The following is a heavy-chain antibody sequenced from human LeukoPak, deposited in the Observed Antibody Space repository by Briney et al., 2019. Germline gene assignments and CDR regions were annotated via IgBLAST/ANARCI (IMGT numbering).Heavy chain of an antibody. CDR3: ARVKVRGGNWFDP. Sequence: ASVKVSCKASGYTFTGYYMHWVRQAPGQGLEWMGWINPNSGGTNYAQKFQGRVTMTRDTSISTAYMDLSRLRSDDTAVYYCARVKVRGGNWFDPWGQGTLVTVSS. J-gene: IGHJ5*02. CDR2: INPNSGGT. D-gene: IGHD3-10*01. CDR1: GYTFTGYY. V-gene: IGHV1-2*02.